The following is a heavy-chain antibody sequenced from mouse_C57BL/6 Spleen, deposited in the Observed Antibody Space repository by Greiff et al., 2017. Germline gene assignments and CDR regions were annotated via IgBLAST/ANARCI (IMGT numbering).Heavy chain of an antibody. CDR2: IDPTGSYT. CDR1: GYTFTSYW. D-gene: IGHD1-1*01. J-gene: IGHJ2*01. Sequence: QVQLQQPGAELVKPGASVKLSCKASGYTFTSYWMQWVKQRPGQGLEWIGEIDPTGSYTNYNQKFKGKATLTVDTSSSAAYMRLSSLTSEDSAVYYCARCENGHYSIPAFDYWGQGTTVTVSS. V-gene: IGHV1-50*01. CDR3: ARCENGHYSIPAFDY.